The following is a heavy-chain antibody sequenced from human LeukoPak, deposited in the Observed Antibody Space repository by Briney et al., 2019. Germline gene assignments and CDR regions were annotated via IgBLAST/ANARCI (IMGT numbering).Heavy chain of an antibody. J-gene: IGHJ3*02. CDR1: GFSLSRNG. Sequence: QPGGSLRLSCATSGFSLSRNGMHWVRQAPGQGLEWVAFILSDGSYEYYADSVKGRFTISRDTSRNTLYVQMNSLRAEDTAVYYCAKDQGYSSAWYSRDGFDMWGQGTMVTVSS. D-gene: IGHD6-19*01. CDR2: ILSDGSYE. CDR3: AKDQGYSSAWYSRDGFDM. V-gene: IGHV3-30*02.